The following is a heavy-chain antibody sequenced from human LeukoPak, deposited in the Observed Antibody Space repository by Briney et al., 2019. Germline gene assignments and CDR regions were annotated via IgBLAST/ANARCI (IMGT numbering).Heavy chain of an antibody. D-gene: IGHD1-26*01. CDR3: ASLKNIVGATQIDY. CDR2: IYYSGST. J-gene: IGHJ4*02. Sequence: PSETLSLTCTVSGRSISSSRYYWGWIRQPPGKGLEWIGSIYYSGSTYYNPSLKSRVTISVDTSKNQLSLKLSSVTAADTAVYYCASLKNIVGATQIDYWGQGTLVTVSS. CDR1: GRSISSSRYY. V-gene: IGHV4-39*01.